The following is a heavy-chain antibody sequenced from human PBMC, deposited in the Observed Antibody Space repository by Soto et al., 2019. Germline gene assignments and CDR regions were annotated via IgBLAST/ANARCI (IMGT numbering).Heavy chain of an antibody. CDR1: GFTFSSYA. Sequence: GGSLRLSCAASGFTFSSYAMHWVRHAPGKGLEWVAVISYDGSNKYYADSVKGRFTISRDNSKNTLYLQMNSLRAEDTAVYYCARDIYDFWSGYFGPVDYWGQGTLVTVSS. D-gene: IGHD3-3*01. CDR3: ARDIYDFWSGYFGPVDY. J-gene: IGHJ4*02. V-gene: IGHV3-30-3*01. CDR2: ISYDGSNK.